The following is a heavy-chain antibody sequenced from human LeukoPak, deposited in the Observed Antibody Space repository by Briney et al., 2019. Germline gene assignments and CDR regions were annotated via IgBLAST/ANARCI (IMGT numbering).Heavy chain of an antibody. J-gene: IGHJ4*02. CDR1: GFNLNNHA. V-gene: IGHV3-66*01. CDR2: IYSGGST. Sequence: PGGSLRLSCAASGFNLNNHAISWVRQAPGKGLEWVSVIYSGGSTYYADSVKGRFTISRDNSKNTLYLQMNSLRAEDTAVYYCAREDRVDTNWGQGTLVTVSS. CDR3: AREDRVDTN. D-gene: IGHD5-18*01.